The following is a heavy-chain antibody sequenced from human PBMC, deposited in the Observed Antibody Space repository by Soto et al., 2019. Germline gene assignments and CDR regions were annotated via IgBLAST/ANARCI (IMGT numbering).Heavy chain of an antibody. CDR3: AKDFGGGYGSSCCRYYYGMDV. CDR2: ISYDGSNK. V-gene: IGHV3-30*18. Sequence: GGSLRLSCAASGFPFSSYGMHWVRQAPGKGLEWVAVISYDGSNKYYADSVKGRFTISRDNSKNTLYLQMNSLRAEDRAGYYCAKDFGGGYGSSCCRYYYGMDVWGKGTTVTVS. J-gene: IGHJ6*04. D-gene: IGHD6-13*01. CDR1: GFPFSSYG.